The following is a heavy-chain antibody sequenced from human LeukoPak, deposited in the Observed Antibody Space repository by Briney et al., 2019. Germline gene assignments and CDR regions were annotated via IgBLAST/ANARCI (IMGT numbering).Heavy chain of an antibody. V-gene: IGHV3-53*01. CDR2: IYSGGNT. CDR3: VRDGEGVAISVNYWFDP. CDR1: GFTVSSNY. J-gene: IGHJ5*02. Sequence: GGSLRLSCAASGFTVSSNYMSWVRQAPGKGLEWVSVIYSGGNTYYADSVKGRFTISRDNSKNTLYLQMNSLRAEDTAVYYCVRDGEGVAISVNYWFDPWGQGTLVTVSS. D-gene: IGHD3-10*01.